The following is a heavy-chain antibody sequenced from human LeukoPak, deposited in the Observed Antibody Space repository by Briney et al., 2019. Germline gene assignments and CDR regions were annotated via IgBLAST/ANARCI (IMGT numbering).Heavy chain of an antibody. V-gene: IGHV3-30*04. CDR3: ARESRGWFDP. Sequence: GRSLRLSCAASGFTFSSYAMHWVRQAPGKGLEWVAVISYDGSNKYYADSVKGRFTISRDNSKNTLYLQMNSLRAVDTAVYYCARESRGWFDPWGQGTLVTVSS. J-gene: IGHJ5*02. CDR2: ISYDGSNK. CDR1: GFTFSSYA.